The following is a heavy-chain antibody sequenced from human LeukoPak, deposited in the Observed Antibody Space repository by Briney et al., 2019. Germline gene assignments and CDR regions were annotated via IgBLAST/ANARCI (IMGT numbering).Heavy chain of an antibody. V-gene: IGHV3-30*03. J-gene: IGHJ4*02. Sequence: GGSLRLSCAASGFTFSSYGMHWVRQAPGKGLEWVAVISYDGSNKCYADSVKGRFTISRDNSKNTLYLQMNSLRAEDTAVYYCARSRQAYYFDYWGQGTLVTVSS. CDR2: ISYDGSNK. CDR1: GFTFSSYG. CDR3: ARSRQAYYFDY.